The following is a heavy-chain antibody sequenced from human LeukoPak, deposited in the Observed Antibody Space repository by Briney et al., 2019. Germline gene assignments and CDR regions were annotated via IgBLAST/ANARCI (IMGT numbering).Heavy chain of an antibody. J-gene: IGHJ4*02. CDR3: AKDLAAMEYFDY. CDR1: GFTVSNNY. V-gene: IGHV3-23*01. D-gene: IGHD5-18*01. Sequence: GGSLRLSCAAPGFTVSNNYMSWVRQAPGKGLEWVSAISGSGGSTYYADSVKGRFTISRDNSKNTLYLQMNSLRAEDTAVYYCAKDLAAMEYFDYWGQGTLVTVSS. CDR2: ISGSGGST.